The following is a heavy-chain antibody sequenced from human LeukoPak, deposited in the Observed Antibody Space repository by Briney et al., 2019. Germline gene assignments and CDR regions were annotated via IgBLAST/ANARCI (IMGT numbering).Heavy chain of an antibody. Sequence: PGGSLRLSCATPGFPFSAYDMHWVRQAPGKGLEWVSAFGSAGDTYYPGAVKGRFTISRDYATDSLYLQMNSLRAGDTAVYFCVRGALPGDNWYFDLWGRGTLVTVSS. CDR3: VRGALPGDNWYFDL. CDR1: GFPFSAYD. V-gene: IGHV3-13*01. J-gene: IGHJ2*01. CDR2: FGSAGDT.